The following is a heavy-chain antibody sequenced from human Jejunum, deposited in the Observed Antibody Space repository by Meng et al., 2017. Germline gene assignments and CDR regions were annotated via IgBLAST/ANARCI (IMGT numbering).Heavy chain of an antibody. Sequence: YARVTVKPSQTLSLTCAIAVCNFFSHSATWNWIRQSQSRGLEWLGRTDYRSKWYNDYAFSVKGRITINPDTSKNQFSLQLNSLTPEDTAVYYCARDDISVYFQQWGQGTLVTVSS. CDR2: TDYRSKWYN. CDR1: VCNFFSHSAT. V-gene: IGHV6-1*01. CDR3: ARDDISVYFQQ. J-gene: IGHJ1*01.